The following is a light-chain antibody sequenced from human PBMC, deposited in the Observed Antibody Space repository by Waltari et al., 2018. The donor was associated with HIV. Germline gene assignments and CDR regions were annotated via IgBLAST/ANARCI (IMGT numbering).Light chain of an antibody. Sequence: QSALTQPASVSGSPGQSITISCTGTSRDVGAYHYVSWYHQPPGTAPKLMIFEVSNRPSGISYRFSGSKSGNTASLTISGLQAEDEADYYCSSLTTTNTLIFGGGTKVTVL. CDR3: SSLTTTNTLI. CDR1: SRDVGAYHY. CDR2: EVS. J-gene: IGLJ2*01. V-gene: IGLV2-14*01.